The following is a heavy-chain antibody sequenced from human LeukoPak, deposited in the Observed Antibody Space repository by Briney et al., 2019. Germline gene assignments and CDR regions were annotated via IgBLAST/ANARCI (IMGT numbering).Heavy chain of an antibody. CDR1: GFTFSSYS. CDR2: ISSSSSYI. V-gene: IGHV3-21*01. D-gene: IGHD2-15*01. CDR3: ARDLGSGHPPNFDY. Sequence: GGSLRLSCAASGFTFSSYSMNWVRQAPGKGLEWVSSISSSSSYIYYADSVRGRFTISRDNAKNSLYLQMNSLRAEDTAVYYCARDLGSGHPPNFDYWGQGTLVTVSS. J-gene: IGHJ4*02.